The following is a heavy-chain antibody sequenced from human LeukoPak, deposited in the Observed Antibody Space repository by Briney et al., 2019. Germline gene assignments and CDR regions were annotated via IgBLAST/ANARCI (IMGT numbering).Heavy chain of an antibody. CDR3: SRHPPGIRDFDP. CDR1: GGSISSYY. D-gene: IGHD3-9*01. J-gene: IGHJ5*02. Sequence: SETLSLTCTVSGGSISSYYWSWIRQPPGQGLEWIGYIYYSGSTNYNPSLKSRVTISVDTSKNQFSLRLNSVTAADTAFYYCSRHPPGIRDFDPWGQGTLVTVSS. CDR2: IYYSGST. V-gene: IGHV4-59*08.